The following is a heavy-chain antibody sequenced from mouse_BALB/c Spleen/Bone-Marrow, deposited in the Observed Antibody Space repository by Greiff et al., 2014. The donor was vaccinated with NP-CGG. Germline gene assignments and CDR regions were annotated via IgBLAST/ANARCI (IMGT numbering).Heavy chain of an antibody. CDR2: IDPYNGGT. CDR1: GYAFTSYN. CDR3: AREDNWYFDV. Sequence: VQLKESGPELVKPGASVKVSCKASGYAFTSYNMYWVKQSHGKSLEWIGYIDPYNGGTSYNQKSKGKATLTVDKSSSTAYMHLNSLTSEDSAVYYCAREDNWYFDVWGAGTTVTVSS. V-gene: IGHV1S135*01. J-gene: IGHJ1*01.